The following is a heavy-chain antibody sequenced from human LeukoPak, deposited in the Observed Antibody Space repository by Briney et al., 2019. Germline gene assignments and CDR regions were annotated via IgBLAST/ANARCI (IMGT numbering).Heavy chain of an antibody. CDR3: ARDDPLVVVAARLDY. D-gene: IGHD2-15*01. CDR2: ISAYSGNT. V-gene: IGHV1-18*01. J-gene: IGHJ4*02. Sequence: ASVKVSCKASGYTFTGYGINWVRQAPGQGLEWMGWISAYSGNTNYAQRLQGRVTMTTDTSTSTAYMELRSLRSDDTAVYYCARDDPLVVVAARLDYWGQGTLVTVSS. CDR1: GYTFTGYG.